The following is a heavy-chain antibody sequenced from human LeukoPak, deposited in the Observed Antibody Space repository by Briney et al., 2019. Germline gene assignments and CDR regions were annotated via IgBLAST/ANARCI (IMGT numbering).Heavy chain of an antibody. D-gene: IGHD3-22*01. CDR3: AGSPYYYDSSGYSPFYYYYGMDV. CDR1: GGSISSGGYY. CDR2: IYYSGST. J-gene: IGHJ6*02. Sequence: PSETLSLTRTVSGGSISSGGYYWSWIRQHPGTGLEWIGYIYYSGSTYYNPSLKSRVTISVDTSKNQFSLKLSSVTAADTAVYYCAGSPYYYDSSGYSPFYYYYGMDVWGQGTTVTVSS. V-gene: IGHV4-31*03.